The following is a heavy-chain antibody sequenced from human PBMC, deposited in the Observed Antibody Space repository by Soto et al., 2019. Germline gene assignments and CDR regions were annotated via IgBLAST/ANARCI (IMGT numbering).Heavy chain of an antibody. J-gene: IGHJ5*02. CDR1: GGTFSSYA. V-gene: IGHV1-69*12. Sequence: QVQLVQSGAEVKKPGSSVNVSCKASGGTFSSYAISWVRQAPGQGLEWMGGNIHILGTANYEQKFKGRVTITADESTRTAYRELSSVRLKDTAVYYCARGAGMVGRFDPWGQGTLVTGSS. CDR2: NIHILGTA. D-gene: IGHD2-15*01. CDR3: ARGAGMVGRFDP.